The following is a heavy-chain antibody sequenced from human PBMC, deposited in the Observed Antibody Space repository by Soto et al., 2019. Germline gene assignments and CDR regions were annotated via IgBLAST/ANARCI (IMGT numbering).Heavy chain of an antibody. V-gene: IGHV4-30-4*01. D-gene: IGHD1-26*01. CDR2: IYYTGNT. Sequence: SETLSLTCTVSGGSISSGDYYWNWIRQTPRKGLEWIGYIYYTGNTEYNSSLKSRIFMSVDMSKNEFSLQVNSVTAADTAVYYCASSNLTGATISDFWGQGIPVTVSS. J-gene: IGHJ4*02. CDR3: ASSNLTGATISDF. CDR1: GGSISSGDYY.